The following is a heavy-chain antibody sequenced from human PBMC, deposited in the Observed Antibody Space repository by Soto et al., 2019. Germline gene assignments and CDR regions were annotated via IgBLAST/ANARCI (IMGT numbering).Heavy chain of an antibody. CDR1: GGSISSSSYY. V-gene: IGHV4-39*01. J-gene: IGHJ5*02. Sequence: SETLSLTCTVSGGSISSSSYYWGWIRQPPGKGLEWIGSIYYSGSTYYNPSLKSRVTISVDTSKNQFSLKLSSVTAADTAVYYCARLEGIAVAGQVNWFDPWGQGTLITVSS. CDR2: IYYSGST. D-gene: IGHD6-19*01. CDR3: ARLEGIAVAGQVNWFDP.